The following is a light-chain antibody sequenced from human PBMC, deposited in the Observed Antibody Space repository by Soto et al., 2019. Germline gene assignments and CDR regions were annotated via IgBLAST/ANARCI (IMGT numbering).Light chain of an antibody. V-gene: IGKV1-8*01. CDR2: AAS. J-gene: IGKJ5*01. CDR1: QGISSY. CDR3: QQLLSYPIT. Sequence: AIRMTQSPSSLSASTGDRVTITCRASQGISSYLAWYQQKPGKAPKLLIYAASTLQSGVPLRFSGSGSGTSFTLTISSLQPEDFATYYCQQLLSYPITFGQGTRL.